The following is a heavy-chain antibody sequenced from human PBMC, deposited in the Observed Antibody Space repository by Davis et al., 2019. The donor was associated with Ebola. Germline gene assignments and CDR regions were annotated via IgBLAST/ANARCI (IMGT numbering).Heavy chain of an antibody. V-gene: IGHV3-11*04. J-gene: IGHJ4*02. Sequence: PGRSLRLSCAASGFTFSDYYMSWIRQAPGKGLEWVSYISSSSSTIYYADSVKGRFTISRDNAKNSLYLQMNSLRDEDTAVYYCARDLYDYIWGSYRYTFDYWGQGTLVTVSS. CDR1: GFTFSDYY. D-gene: IGHD3-16*02. CDR2: ISSSSSTI. CDR3: ARDLYDYIWGSYRYTFDY.